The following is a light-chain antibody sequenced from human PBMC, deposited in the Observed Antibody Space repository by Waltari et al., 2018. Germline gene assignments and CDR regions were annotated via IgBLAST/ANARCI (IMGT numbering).Light chain of an antibody. V-gene: IGKV4-1*01. J-gene: IGKJ3*01. CDR1: QSVLYSSDNRNS. Sequence: EIVINQFSDSLAVFLGERGTINCKSSQSVLYSSDNRNSLAWYQQKPGQPPELLIYWASTRESGVPDRFSGSGSGTDFTLTISSLQAEDVAVYYCQQYYTTPFTFGPGTKVDI. CDR3: QQYYTTPFT. CDR2: WAS.